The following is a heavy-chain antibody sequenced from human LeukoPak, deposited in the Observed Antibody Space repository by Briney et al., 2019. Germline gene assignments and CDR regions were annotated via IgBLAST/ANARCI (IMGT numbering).Heavy chain of an antibody. Sequence: ASETLSLTCTVSGGSISSSSYYWGWIRQPPGKGLEWIGSIYYSGSTYYNPSLKSRVTISVDTSKNQFSLKLSSVTAADTAVYYCASVEMATISFDYWGQGTLVTVSS. J-gene: IGHJ4*02. CDR3: ASVEMATISFDY. V-gene: IGHV4-39*07. D-gene: IGHD5-24*01. CDR2: IYYSGST. CDR1: GGSISSSSYY.